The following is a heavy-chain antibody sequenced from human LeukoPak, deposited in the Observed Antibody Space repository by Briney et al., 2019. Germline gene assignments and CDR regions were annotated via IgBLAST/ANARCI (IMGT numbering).Heavy chain of an antibody. CDR2: IYYSGST. CDR1: GGSIRSSCYY. CDR3: AREMKALDY. Sequence: SETLSLTCTVSGGSIRSSCYYWGWIRQPPGKGLEWIGSIYYSGSTYYNPSLKSRVTISVDTSKNQFSLKLSSVTAADTAVYYCAREMKALDYWGQGTLVTVSS. J-gene: IGHJ4*02. V-gene: IGHV4-39*02.